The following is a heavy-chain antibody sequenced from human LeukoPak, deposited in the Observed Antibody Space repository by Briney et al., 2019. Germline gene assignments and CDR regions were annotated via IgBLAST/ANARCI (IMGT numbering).Heavy chain of an antibody. CDR3: AGTTLWFGELYSFDY. CDR1: GGSISSGSYY. CDR2: IYTSGST. Sequence: PSQTLSLTCTVSGGSISSGSYYWSWIRQPAGKGLEWIGRIYTSGSTNYNPSLKSRVTISVDTSKNQFSLKLSSVTAADTAAYYCAGTTLWFGELYSFDYWGQGTLVTVSS. J-gene: IGHJ4*02. V-gene: IGHV4-61*02. D-gene: IGHD3-10*01.